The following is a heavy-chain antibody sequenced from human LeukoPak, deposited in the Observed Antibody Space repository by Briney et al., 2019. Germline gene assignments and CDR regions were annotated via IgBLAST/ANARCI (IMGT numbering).Heavy chain of an antibody. CDR2: MNPNSGNT. Sequence: ASVTVSCKASGYTFTSYGINWVRQATGQGLEWMGWMNPNSGNTGYAQKFQGRVTMTRNTSISTAYMELSSLRSEDTAVYYCARVRCSGGSCRLNFDYWGQGTLVTVSS. CDR3: ARVRCSGGSCRLNFDY. J-gene: IGHJ4*02. D-gene: IGHD2-15*01. CDR1: GYTFTSYG. V-gene: IGHV1-8*01.